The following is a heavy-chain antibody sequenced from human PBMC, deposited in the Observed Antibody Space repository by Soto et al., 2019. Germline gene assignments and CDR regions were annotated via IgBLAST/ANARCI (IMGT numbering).Heavy chain of an antibody. Sequence: QVKLVQSGAEMKKPGASVKVSCESSGYTFTAYYIHWVRQAPGHGLEWMGWINPNGGGTKYAQKFQGRVTMTRDTSINTAYMELTRLTSDDTAVYYCARAVHTLIQGVRFRVDQWGQGTLVSVSS. J-gene: IGHJ4*02. D-gene: IGHD3-10*01. V-gene: IGHV1-2*02. CDR2: INPNGGGT. CDR3: ARAVHTLIQGVRFRVDQ. CDR1: GYTFTAYY.